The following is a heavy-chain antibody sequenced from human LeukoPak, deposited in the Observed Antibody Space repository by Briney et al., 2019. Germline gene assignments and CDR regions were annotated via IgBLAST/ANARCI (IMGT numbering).Heavy chain of an antibody. CDR1: GGSISSYY. CDR3: ARDTGQYAPGTPGFTRFDP. CDR2: IYNSGST. D-gene: IGHD3-10*01. V-gene: IGHV4-39*07. Sequence: SETLSLTCTVSGGSISSYYWGWIRQPPGKGLEWIGSIYNSGSTYYNPSLKSRVIVSLDTSKNQFSLRLTSVTAADTAVYYCARDTGQYAPGTPGFTRFDPWGQGTLVTVSS. J-gene: IGHJ5*02.